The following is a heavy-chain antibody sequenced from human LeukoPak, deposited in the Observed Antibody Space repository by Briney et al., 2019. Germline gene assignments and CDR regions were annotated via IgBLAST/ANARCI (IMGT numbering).Heavy chain of an antibody. Sequence: PSETLSLTCSVSGGSISSSNDYWGWIRQPPGKGLEWIGSIYHSGSTYYNPPLKSRVTISVDTSKNQFSLKLSSVTAADTAVYYCARDGPYYYGSGSSPNNNWFDPWGQGTLVTVSS. V-gene: IGHV4-39*07. CDR3: ARDGPYYYGSGSSPNNNWFDP. CDR1: GGSISSSNDY. D-gene: IGHD3-10*01. CDR2: IYHSGST. J-gene: IGHJ5*02.